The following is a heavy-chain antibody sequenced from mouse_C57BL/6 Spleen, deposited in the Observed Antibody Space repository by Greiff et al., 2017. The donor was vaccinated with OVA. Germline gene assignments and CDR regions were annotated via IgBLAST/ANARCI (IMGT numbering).Heavy chain of an antibody. J-gene: IGHJ2*01. CDR1: GYTFTSYW. D-gene: IGHD3-2*02. CDR3: ARSDSSEGFDY. V-gene: IGHV1-64*01. Sequence: QVQLQQPGAELVKPGASVKLSCKASGYTFTSYWMHWVKQRPGQGLEWIGMIDPNSGGTKYNEKFKSKATLTVDKPSSTAYMQLSSLTSEDSAVYYCARSDSSEGFDYWGQGTTLTVSS. CDR2: IDPNSGGT.